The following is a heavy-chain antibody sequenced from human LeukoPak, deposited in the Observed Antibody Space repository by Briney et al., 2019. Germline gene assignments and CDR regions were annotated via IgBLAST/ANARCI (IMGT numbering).Heavy chain of an antibody. CDR1: GGTFSSYA. V-gene: IGHV1-69*04. D-gene: IGHD1-26*01. CDR3: ARAPGIVGATCFDY. CDR2: IIPILGIA. Sequence: SVKVSCKASGGTFSSYAISWVRQAPGQGLEWMGRIIPILGIANYAQKFQGRVTITADKSTSTAYTELSSLRSEDTAVYYCARAPGIVGATCFDYWGQGTLVTVSS. J-gene: IGHJ4*02.